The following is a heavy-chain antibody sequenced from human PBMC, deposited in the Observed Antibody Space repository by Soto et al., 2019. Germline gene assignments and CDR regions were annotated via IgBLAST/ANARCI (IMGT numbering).Heavy chain of an antibody. Sequence: EVQLLESGGGLVQPGGSLRLSCAASGFIFSSYAMSWVRQAPGKGLEWVSAISAGGGSTYYADSVKGRFTISRDNSKNTLYLQMNSLRAEDTAVYYCAKGLHSSSWPKKTHHYFYDMDVWGKGTTVTVSS. V-gene: IGHV3-23*01. CDR3: AKGLHSSSWPKKTHHYFYDMDV. CDR2: ISAGGGST. J-gene: IGHJ6*03. CDR1: GFIFSSYA. D-gene: IGHD6-13*01.